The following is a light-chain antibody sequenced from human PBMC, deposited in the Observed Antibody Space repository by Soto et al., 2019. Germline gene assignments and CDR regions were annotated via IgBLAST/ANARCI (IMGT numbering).Light chain of an antibody. J-gene: IGLJ1*01. CDR2: EVN. Sequence: QSVRTQHPSASASPGHSVTISCTGTSSDFGAYDYVSWYQHHPGTAPKLIIYEVNKRPSGVPDRFSGSKSGNTASLTVSGLQAEDEADYYCASYAGSTNFYVFGTGTKVTVL. CDR3: ASYAGSTNFYV. V-gene: IGLV2-8*01. CDR1: SSDFGAYDY.